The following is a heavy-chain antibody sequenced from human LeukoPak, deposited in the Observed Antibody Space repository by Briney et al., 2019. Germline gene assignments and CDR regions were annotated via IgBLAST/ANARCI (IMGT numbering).Heavy chain of an antibody. CDR2: ISAYNGNT. D-gene: IGHD4-17*01. V-gene: IGHV1-18*01. Sequence: ASVKVSCTASGYTFTNYGIHWVRQAPGQGLEWMGWISAYNGNTNYAQKLQGRVTMTTDTSTSTAYMELRSLRSDDTAVYYCARNDYGDYDNWFDPWGQGTLVTVSS. J-gene: IGHJ5*02. CDR1: GYTFTNYG. CDR3: ARNDYGDYDNWFDP.